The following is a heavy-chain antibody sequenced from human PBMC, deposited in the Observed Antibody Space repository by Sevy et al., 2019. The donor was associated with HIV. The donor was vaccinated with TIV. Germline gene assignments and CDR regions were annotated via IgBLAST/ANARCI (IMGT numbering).Heavy chain of an antibody. Sequence: SETLSLTCTVSGGSISSGDYYWSWIRQPPGKGLEWIGYIYYSGSTYYNPSLKSRVTISVDTSKNQFSLRLNSVTAADTAVYYWGGGGGMVRGVPYWGQGTLVTVSS. CDR3: GGGGGMVRGVPY. V-gene: IGHV4-30-4*01. J-gene: IGHJ4*02. CDR2: IYYSGST. CDR1: GGSISSGDYY. D-gene: IGHD3-10*01.